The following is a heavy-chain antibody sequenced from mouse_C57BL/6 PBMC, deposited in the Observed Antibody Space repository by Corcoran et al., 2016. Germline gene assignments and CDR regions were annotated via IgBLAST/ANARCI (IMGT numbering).Heavy chain of an antibody. CDR1: GYTFTDYY. Sequence: EVQLQQSGPELVKPGASVKISCKASGYTFTDYYMNWVKQSHGKSLEWIGDINPNNGGTSYNQKFKGKATLTVDKSSSTAYMELRSLTSEDSAVYYCARRDYYGPVHFDYWGQGTTLTVSS. V-gene: IGHV1-26*01. CDR3: ARRDYYGPVHFDY. J-gene: IGHJ2*01. D-gene: IGHD2-1*01. CDR2: INPNNGGT.